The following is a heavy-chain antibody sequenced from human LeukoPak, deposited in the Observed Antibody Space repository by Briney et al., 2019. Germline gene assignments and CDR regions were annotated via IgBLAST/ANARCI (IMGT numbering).Heavy chain of an antibody. CDR3: ARCGYSGYDPIDY. J-gene: IGHJ4*02. CDR2: ISAYNGNT. CDR1: GYTFTGYY. D-gene: IGHD5-12*01. Sequence: ASVKVSCKASGYTFTGYYMHWVRQAPGQGLEWMGWISAYNGNTNYAQKLQGRVTMTTDTSTSTAYMELRSLRSDDTAVYYCARCGYSGYDPIDYWGQGTLVTVSS. V-gene: IGHV1-18*04.